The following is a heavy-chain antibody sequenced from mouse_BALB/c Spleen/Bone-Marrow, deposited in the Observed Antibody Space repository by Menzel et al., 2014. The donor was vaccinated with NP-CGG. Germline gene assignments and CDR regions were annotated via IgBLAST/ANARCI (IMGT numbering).Heavy chain of an antibody. J-gene: IGHJ2*01. V-gene: IGHV5-6-3*01. CDR2: INSNGGST. CDR1: GFTFSSYG. CDR3: ARGNYGNYVDYFDY. D-gene: IGHD2-1*01. Sequence: EVMLVESGGGLVQPGGSLKLSCAASGFTFSSYGMSWVRQTPDKRLELVASINSNGGSTYYPDSVKDRFTISRDNAKNTLSLQMSSLKSEDTAMYYCARGNYGNYVDYFDYWGQGTTLTVSS.